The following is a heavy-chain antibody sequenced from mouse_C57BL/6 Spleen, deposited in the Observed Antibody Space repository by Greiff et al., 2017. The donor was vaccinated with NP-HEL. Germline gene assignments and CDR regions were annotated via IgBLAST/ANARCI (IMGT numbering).Heavy chain of an antibody. CDR3: ARWGLRRRYFAY. Sequence: QVQLQQPGAELVRPGSSVKLSCKASGYTFTSYWMDWVKQRPGQGLEWIGNIYPSDSDTHSTQKFKDKATLTVDKSSSTAYMQLSSLTSEDSAVYYCARWGLRRRYFAYWGQGTTLTVSS. V-gene: IGHV1-61*01. J-gene: IGHJ2*01. CDR1: GYTFTSYW. CDR2: IYPSDSDT. D-gene: IGHD2-4*01.